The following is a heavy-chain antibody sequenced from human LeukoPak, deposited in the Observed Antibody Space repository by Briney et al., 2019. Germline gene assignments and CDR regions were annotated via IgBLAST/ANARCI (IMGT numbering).Heavy chain of an antibody. CDR2: IYTSGST. J-gene: IGHJ4*02. Sequence: SQTLSLTCTVSGGSISSGSYYWSWIRQPAGKGLEWIGRIYTSGSTNYNPSLKSRVTISVDTSKNQFSLRLSSVTAADTAVYYCARSTIFGAVLFSNWGQGTLVTVSS. D-gene: IGHD3-3*01. CDR3: ARSTIFGAVLFSN. V-gene: IGHV4-61*02. CDR1: GGSISSGSYY.